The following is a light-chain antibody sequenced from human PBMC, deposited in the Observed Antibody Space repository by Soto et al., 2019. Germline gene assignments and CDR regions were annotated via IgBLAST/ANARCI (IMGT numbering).Light chain of an antibody. V-gene: IGLV2-14*01. CDR1: SSDVGGYDY. J-gene: IGLJ1*01. Sequence: QSVLTQPASVSGSPGQSITISCTGTSSDVGGYDYVSWYQQYPGEAPKLMLYDVSNRPSGVSNRFSGSKSGNTASLTISGLQAEDEADYYCNSYTSSSTYVFGTGTKLTVL. CDR3: NSYTSSSTYV. CDR2: DVS.